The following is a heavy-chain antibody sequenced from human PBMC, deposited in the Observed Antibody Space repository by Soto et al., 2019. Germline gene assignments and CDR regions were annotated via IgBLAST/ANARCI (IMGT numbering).Heavy chain of an antibody. J-gene: IGHJ6*02. CDR3: ARGVYCSSTSCYWGMDV. CDR1: GGSFSGYY. V-gene: IGHV4-34*01. Sequence: PSETLSLTCAVYGGSFSGYYWSWIRQPPRKGLEWIGEINHGGTTNYNPSLKSRVTLSVDTSKNQFSLKLSSVTAADTAVYYCARGVYCSSTSCYWGMDVWGQGTTVTVSS. CDR2: INHGGTT. D-gene: IGHD2-2*01.